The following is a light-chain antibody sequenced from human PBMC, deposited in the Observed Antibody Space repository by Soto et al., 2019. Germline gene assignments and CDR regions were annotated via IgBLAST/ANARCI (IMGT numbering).Light chain of an antibody. V-gene: IGKV3-15*01. J-gene: IGKJ1*01. CDR1: ETVSSN. Sequence: EIVMTQSPANLSVSPGERATLVCRASETVSSNLAWYQQKLGQAPRXLIYGASTRATGIPARFSGSGSGTEFTITISSLQSEDCEVYYCQQYKNWPRTFGQGTKVDIK. CDR2: GAS. CDR3: QQYKNWPRT.